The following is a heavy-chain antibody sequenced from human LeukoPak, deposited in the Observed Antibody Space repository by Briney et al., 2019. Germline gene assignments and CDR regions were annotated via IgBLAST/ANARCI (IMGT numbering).Heavy chain of an antibody. CDR2: IYYSGST. Sequence: SETLSLTCTVSGGSISSSSYYWSWIRQPPGKGLEWIGYIYYSGSTNYNPSLKSRVTISVDTSKNQFSLKLSSVTAADTAVYYCARGGYSYGYSYRFDYWGQGTLVTVSS. CDR1: GGSISSSSYY. D-gene: IGHD5-18*01. J-gene: IGHJ4*02. V-gene: IGHV4-61*05. CDR3: ARGGYSYGYSYRFDY.